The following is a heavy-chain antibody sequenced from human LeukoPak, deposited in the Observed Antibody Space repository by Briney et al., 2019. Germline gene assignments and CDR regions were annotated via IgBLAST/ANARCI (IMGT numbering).Heavy chain of an antibody. CDR2: IYSGGST. CDR3: ASKDSGSYYRDAFDI. V-gene: IGHV3-66*01. D-gene: IGHD1-26*01. CDR1: GFTVSSNY. Sequence: GGSLRLSCAASGFTVSSNYMSWVRQAPGKGLEWVSVIYSGGSTYYADSVKGRFTISRDNPKNTLYLQMNSLRAEDTAVYYCASKDSGSYYRDAFDIWGQGTMVTVSS. J-gene: IGHJ3*02.